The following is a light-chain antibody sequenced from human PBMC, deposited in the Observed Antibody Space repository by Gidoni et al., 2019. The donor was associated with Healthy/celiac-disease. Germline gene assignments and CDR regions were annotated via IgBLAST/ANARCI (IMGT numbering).Light chain of an antibody. CDR3: QQYNSYWT. V-gene: IGKV1-5*01. J-gene: IGKJ1*01. Sequence: DIKMTKSPSTLSASEGDRVTITCRASKSISSLLAWYQQKPGKAPKLLIYDASSLESGVPSRFSGSGSGTEFTLTISSLQPDYFATYYCQQYNSYWTFGQGTKVEIK. CDR2: DAS. CDR1: KSISSL.